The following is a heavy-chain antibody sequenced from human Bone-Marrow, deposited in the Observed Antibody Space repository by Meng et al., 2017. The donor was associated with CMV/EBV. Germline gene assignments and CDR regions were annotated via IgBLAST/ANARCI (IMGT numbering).Heavy chain of an antibody. V-gene: IGHV3-7*01. Sequence: GESLKISCAASGFTFSSYWMSWVRQAPGKGLEWVANIKQDGSEKYYVDSVKGRFTISRDNAKNSLYLQMNSLRAEDTAVYYCARDLSHYDFWSGYNPHGMDVWGQGTTVTVYS. CDR1: GFTFSSYW. D-gene: IGHD3-3*01. J-gene: IGHJ6*02. CDR2: IKQDGSEK. CDR3: ARDLSHYDFWSGYNPHGMDV.